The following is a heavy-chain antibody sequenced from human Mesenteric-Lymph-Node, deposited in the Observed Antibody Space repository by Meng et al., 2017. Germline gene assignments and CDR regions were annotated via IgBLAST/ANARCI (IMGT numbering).Heavy chain of an antibody. Sequence: SGPRLVQPSQPLSLTCPVSGDSFNSPDYYWSWIRQPPEKGLEWIGYIYYSGSTYYNPSLKSRVSISGDTSNKQFSLKLTSVTAADTAVYYCARSPYSGSALPFFDYWGQGSLVTVSS. CDR2: IYYSGST. CDR1: GDSFNSPDYY. CDR3: ARSPYSGSALPFFDY. V-gene: IGHV4-30-4*01. D-gene: IGHD1-26*01. J-gene: IGHJ4*02.